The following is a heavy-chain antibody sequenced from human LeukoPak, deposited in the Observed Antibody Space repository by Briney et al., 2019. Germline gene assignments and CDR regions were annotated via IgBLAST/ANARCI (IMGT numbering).Heavy chain of an antibody. D-gene: IGHD3-10*01. CDR2: IYHSGST. J-gene: IGHJ6*03. CDR1: GYSISSGYY. CDR3: ARGRGITMVRGRYYMDV. V-gene: IGHV4-38-2*02. Sequence: ASETLSLTCTVSGYSISSGYYWGWIRQPPGKGLEWIGSIYHSGSTYYNPPLKSRVTISVDTSKNQFSLKLSSVTAADTAVYYCARGRGITMVRGRYYMDVWGKGTTVTVSS.